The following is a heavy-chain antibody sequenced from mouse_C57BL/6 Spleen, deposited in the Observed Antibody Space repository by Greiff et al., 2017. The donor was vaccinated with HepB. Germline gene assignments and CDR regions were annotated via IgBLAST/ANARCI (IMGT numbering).Heavy chain of an antibody. D-gene: IGHD2-4*01. CDR1: GYAFSSSW. J-gene: IGHJ4*01. V-gene: IGHV1-82*01. CDR2: IYPGDGDT. Sequence: QVHVKQSGPELVKPGASVKISCKASGYAFSSSWMNWVKQRPGKGLEWIGRIYPGDGDTNYNGKFKGKATLTADKSSSTAYMQLSSLTSEDSAVYFCASMITTLYYYAMDYWGQGTSVTVSS. CDR3: ASMITTLYYYAMDY.